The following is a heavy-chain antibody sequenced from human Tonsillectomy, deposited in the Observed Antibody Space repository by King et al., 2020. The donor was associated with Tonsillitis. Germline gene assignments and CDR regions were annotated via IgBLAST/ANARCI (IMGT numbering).Heavy chain of an antibody. CDR2: ITSGGTTI. Sequence: VQLVESGGGLVQPGGSLRLSCAASGFTFSSYEMNWVCQAPGKCLEWVSSITSGGTTISYADSVKGRFTSSRDNAKNSLYLQMNSLRAEDTAVYYCARDLDGVANYWGQGILVTVSS. J-gene: IGHJ4*02. V-gene: IGHV3-48*03. D-gene: IGHD2-15*01. CDR3: ARDLDGVANY. CDR1: GFTFSSYE.